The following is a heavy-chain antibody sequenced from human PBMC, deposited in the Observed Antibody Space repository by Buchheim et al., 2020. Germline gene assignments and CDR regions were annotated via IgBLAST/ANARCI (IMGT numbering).Heavy chain of an antibody. D-gene: IGHD6-19*01. CDR1: GFTFSSYE. Sequence: EVQLVESGGGLVQPGGSLRLSCAASGFTFSSYEMNWVRQAPGKGLEWVSYITSGGSTIYYADSVKGRFTLFRGNAKNSLYLPMNSLRAEDTAVYYCARGRDSGWPLDYWGQGTL. V-gene: IGHV3-48*03. J-gene: IGHJ4*02. CDR2: ITSGGSTI. CDR3: ARGRDSGWPLDY.